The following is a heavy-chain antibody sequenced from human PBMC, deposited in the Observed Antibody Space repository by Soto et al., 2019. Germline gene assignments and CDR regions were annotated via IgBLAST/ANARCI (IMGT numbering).Heavy chain of an antibody. CDR3: ARMKDYYLFIDF. D-gene: IGHD3-10*01. Sequence: QHPGKGLEWIGYIYDNGRADHNPSLKSRLTMSLDTSMKQFSMKLFSVTAADTAVYYCARMKDYYLFIDFWGPGTLVTVSS. V-gene: IGHV4-31*02. CDR2: IYDNGRA. J-gene: IGHJ4*02.